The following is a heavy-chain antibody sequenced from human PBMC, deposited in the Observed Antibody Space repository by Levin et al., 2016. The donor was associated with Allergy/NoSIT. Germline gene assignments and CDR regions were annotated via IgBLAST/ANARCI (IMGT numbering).Heavy chain of an antibody. J-gene: IGHJ4*02. CDR1: GFTFSSSS. V-gene: IGHV3-23*01. Sequence: GESLKISCEASGFTFSSSSMTWVRQAPGKGLEWLSSISGRGDTIYYADSVKGRFPVSRSNSKSTLYLQMNSLRADDTAVYYCAKGGIMTTLDYWGQGTLVTVPS. CDR2: ISGRGDTI. CDR3: AKGGIMTTLDY. D-gene: IGHD4-11*01.